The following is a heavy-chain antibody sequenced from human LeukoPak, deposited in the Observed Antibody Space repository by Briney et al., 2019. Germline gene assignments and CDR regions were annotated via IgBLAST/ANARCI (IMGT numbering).Heavy chain of an antibody. J-gene: IGHJ4*02. CDR3: AKPSGDYDYFDY. Sequence: GGSLRLSCSASGFTFSSYAMDWIRQTPGKGLEWVSGITTSDSTYYADSVKGRFTISRDNSKNTLFLQINSLTVEDTAVYYCAKPSGDYDYFDYWGQGALVTVSS. V-gene: IGHV3-23*01. CDR2: ITTSDST. CDR1: GFTFSSYA. D-gene: IGHD4-17*01.